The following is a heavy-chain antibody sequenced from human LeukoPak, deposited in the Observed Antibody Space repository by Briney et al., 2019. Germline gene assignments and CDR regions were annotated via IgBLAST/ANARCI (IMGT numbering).Heavy chain of an antibody. D-gene: IGHD5-24*01. CDR1: GIIFSGYA. CDR3: AKVLDGYNYGAFDI. J-gene: IGHJ3*02. Sequence: PGGSLRLSCAASGIIFSGYAMNWVRQAPGKRLEWVSAVTGSGGSTYYADSVKGRFTISRDNSKNTLYLQMNNLRAEDTAVYYCAKVLDGYNYGAFDIWGQGTMVTVSS. V-gene: IGHV3-23*01. CDR2: VTGSGGST.